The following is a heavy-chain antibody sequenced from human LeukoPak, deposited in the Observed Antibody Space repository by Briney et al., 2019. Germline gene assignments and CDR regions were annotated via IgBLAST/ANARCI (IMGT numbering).Heavy chain of an antibody. CDR3: ARQTGSGLFILP. CDR1: GGSISSYY. V-gene: IGHV4-59*04. J-gene: IGHJ4*02. Sequence: PSETLSLTCTVSGGSISSYYWSWIRQPPGKGLEWIGSIYYTGNTYYNASLKSQVSISIDTSKNQFSLKLTSVTAAHTAVYYCARQTGSGLFILPGGQGTLVTVSS. CDR2: IYYTGNT. D-gene: IGHD3/OR15-3a*01.